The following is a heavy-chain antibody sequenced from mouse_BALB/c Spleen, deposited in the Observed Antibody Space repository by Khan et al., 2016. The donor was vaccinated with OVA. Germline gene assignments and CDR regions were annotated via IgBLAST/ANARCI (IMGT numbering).Heavy chain of an antibody. V-gene: IGHV2-3*01. CDR2: IWGDGST. CDR3: AGFETSYYAMDY. D-gene: IGHD3-2*01. J-gene: IGHJ4*01. Sequence: VQLQESGPGLVAPSQSLSITCTVTGFSLTSYGVSWVRQPPGKGLEWLGVIWGDGSTNYHSALKSRLSISKDNSKSQVFLKLNSLQTDDTATYCCAGFETSYYAMDYWGQGTSVTVSS. CDR1: GFSLTSYG.